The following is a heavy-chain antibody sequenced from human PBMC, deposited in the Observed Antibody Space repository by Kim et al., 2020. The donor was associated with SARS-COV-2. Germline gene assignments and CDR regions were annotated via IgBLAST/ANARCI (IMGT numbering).Heavy chain of an antibody. CDR3: MKGGTYGD. V-gene: IGHV3-64D*08. CDR1: GFTLSNYA. CDR2: ISGNGGDT. D-gene: IGHD4-17*01. Sequence: GGSLRLSCSASGFTLSNYAMYWVRQAPGKGLESISGISGNGGDTYYADSVKGRFTISKDNSKNTLYLQMSGLKPEDTAVYYSMKGGTYGDWGQGTLVTVSS. J-gene: IGHJ4*02.